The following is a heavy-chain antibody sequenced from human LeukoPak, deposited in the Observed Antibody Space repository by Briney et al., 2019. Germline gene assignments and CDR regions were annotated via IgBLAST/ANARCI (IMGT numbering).Heavy chain of an antibody. CDR2: INQPGRAE. Sequence: GGSLRLSCAASGFTLSSYAMSWVRQAPGKGLEWVANINQPGRAEYYADSVKGRFTISKDNARNSLYLQMNSLKTEDTAVYYCTRRGYYYMDVWGKGTTVTVSS. V-gene: IGHV3-7*03. J-gene: IGHJ6*03. CDR1: GFTLSSYA. CDR3: TRRGYYYMDV.